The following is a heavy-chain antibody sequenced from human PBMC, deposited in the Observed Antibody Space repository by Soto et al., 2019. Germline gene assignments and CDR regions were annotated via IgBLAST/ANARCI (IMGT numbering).Heavy chain of an antibody. CDR2: IYHSGST. CDR3: ASSHAGAHITAAVH. V-gene: IGHV4-30-2*01. J-gene: IGHJ4*02. Sequence: SETLSLTCAVSGGSISSGGYSWSWIRQLPGKGLEWIGYIYHSGSTYYNPSLKSRVTISVDRSKNQFSLKLSSVTAADTAVYYCASSHAGAHITAAVHWGQGTLVPSPQ. D-gene: IGHD6-13*01. CDR1: GGSISSGGYS.